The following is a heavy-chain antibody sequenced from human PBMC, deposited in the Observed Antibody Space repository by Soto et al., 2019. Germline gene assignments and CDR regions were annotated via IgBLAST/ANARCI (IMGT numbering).Heavy chain of an antibody. Sequence: PGESLKISCQGSGYSFTSYWVTWVRQVPGKGLEWMGRIDPSDFSINYSPSFRGRVIISADRSSNIAHLQWSSLEASDTAIYFCARGVKMTTHQNYFFDSWGQGTQVTVSS. CDR3: ARGVKMTTHQNYFFDS. CDR1: GYSFTSYW. V-gene: IGHV5-10-1*01. D-gene: IGHD3-10*01. J-gene: IGHJ4*02. CDR2: IDPSDFSI.